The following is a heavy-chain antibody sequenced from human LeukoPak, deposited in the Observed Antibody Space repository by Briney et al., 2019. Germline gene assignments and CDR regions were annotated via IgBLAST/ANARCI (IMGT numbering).Heavy chain of an antibody. CDR1: GFNFSDYG. V-gene: IGHV3-69-1*01. D-gene: IGHD6-13*01. Sequence: PGGSLRLSCAASGFNFSDYGMIWVRQAPGKGLEWVSGISGSDYTDHADSVKGRFTISRDNAKNSLYLQMNSLRAEDMAVYYCASPYSSRWYELCYWGQGTLVTVSS. J-gene: IGHJ4*02. CDR2: ISGSDYT. CDR3: ASPYSSRWYELCY.